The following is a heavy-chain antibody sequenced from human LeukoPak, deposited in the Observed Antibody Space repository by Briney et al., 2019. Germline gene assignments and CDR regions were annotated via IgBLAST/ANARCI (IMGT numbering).Heavy chain of an antibody. J-gene: IGHJ4*02. CDR2: IYSGGKT. V-gene: IGHV3-53*01. Sequence: GGSLRLSCVASGFTVSSNYMNWVRQAPGKGLEWVSVIYSGGKTYYADSVKGRFTISRDNSKNTLYLHMNRLRAEDTAVYYCARLYSWNYFDYWGRGTLVTVSS. D-gene: IGHD1-26*01. CDR1: GFTVSSNY. CDR3: ARLYSWNYFDY.